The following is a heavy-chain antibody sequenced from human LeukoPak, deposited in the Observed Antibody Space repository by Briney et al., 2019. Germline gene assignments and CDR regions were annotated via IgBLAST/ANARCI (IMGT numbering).Heavy chain of an antibody. CDR1: GFTFSGYA. D-gene: IGHD2-8*01. CDR3: AKMVREFYTISYYFDY. CDR2: ISGSGAGT. Sequence: GGSLRLSCAASGFTFSGYAVNWVRQAPGKGLEWVSGISGSGAGTYYADSVKGRFTISRDNSKNTLYLQMNSLRADDTAVYYCAKMVREFYTISYYFDYWGQGTLVTASS. J-gene: IGHJ4*02. V-gene: IGHV3-23*01.